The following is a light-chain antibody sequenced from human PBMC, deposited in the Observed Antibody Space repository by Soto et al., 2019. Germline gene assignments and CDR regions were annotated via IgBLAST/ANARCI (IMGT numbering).Light chain of an antibody. Sequence: QSVLTQPPSVSGAPGQRVTISCTGATFDVHWYQQLPESAPKLLIFKNSNRPAGVPDRFSGSKSVTSASLTITGLQAGDEADYYCQSYDGSLSDYVFGPGTKLTVL. CDR2: KNS. CDR3: QSYDGSLSDYV. V-gene: IGLV1-40*01. CDR1: ATFD. J-gene: IGLJ1*01.